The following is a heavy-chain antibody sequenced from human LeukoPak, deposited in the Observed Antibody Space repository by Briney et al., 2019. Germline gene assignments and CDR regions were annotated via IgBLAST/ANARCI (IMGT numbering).Heavy chain of an antibody. J-gene: IGHJ4*02. CDR3: AIVPYYYDSSGYYFVY. D-gene: IGHD3-22*01. CDR2: IIPILGIA. V-gene: IGHV1-69*04. Sequence: SVRVSRRASGGTFISYAISWVRQAPGQGLGWVGRIIPILGIANYAQKFQGRVTITADKSTSTAYMELSSLRSEDTAVYYCAIVPYYYDSSGYYFVYWGQGTLVTVSS. CDR1: GGTFISYA.